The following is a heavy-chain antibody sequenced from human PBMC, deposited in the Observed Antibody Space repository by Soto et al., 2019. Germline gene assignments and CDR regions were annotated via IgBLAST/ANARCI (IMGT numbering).Heavy chain of an antibody. J-gene: IGHJ3*01. CDR1: GFTFSSYG. Sequence: QVQLVESGGGVVQPGRSLRLSCAASGFTFSSYGMHWVRQAPGKGLEWVAVIWYDGSNKYYADSVKGRFTISRDNSKNTLYLQMNSLRAEDTAVYYCASGWFGELPDAFDLWGQGTLVTVSS. CDR3: ASGWFGELPDAFDL. D-gene: IGHD3-10*01. V-gene: IGHV3-33*01. CDR2: IWYDGSNK.